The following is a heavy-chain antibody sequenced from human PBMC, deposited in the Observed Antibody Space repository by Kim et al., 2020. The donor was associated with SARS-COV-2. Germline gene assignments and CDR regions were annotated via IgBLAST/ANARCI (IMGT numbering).Heavy chain of an antibody. V-gene: IGHV3-23*03. D-gene: IGHD6-19*01. CDR3: AKDQTAYSSGQGAACDI. CDR1: GFTFSGYA. Sequence: GGSLRLSCADSGFTFSGYAMSWVRQAPGKGLEWVSVIYTGSGSKYFADSVKGRFTISRDNSKNTVYLQINSLRAEDTAVYYCAKDQTAYSSGQGAACDIWGQGTLVIVSS. CDR2: IYTGSGSK. J-gene: IGHJ3*02.